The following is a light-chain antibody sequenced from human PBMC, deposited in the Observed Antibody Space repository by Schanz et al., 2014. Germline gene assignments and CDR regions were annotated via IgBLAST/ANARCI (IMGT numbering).Light chain of an antibody. J-gene: IGKJ2*03. CDR3: HQRSDWQYS. Sequence: EIVLTQSPGTLSLSPGERATFSCRASQSVRSTYFAWYQHIPGQAPRLLIYDASKRAPGIPARFSGSGSGTDFTLTISNLEPEDFAVYYCHQRSDWQYSFGQGTKL. CDR1: QSVRSTY. CDR2: DAS. V-gene: IGKV3D-20*02.